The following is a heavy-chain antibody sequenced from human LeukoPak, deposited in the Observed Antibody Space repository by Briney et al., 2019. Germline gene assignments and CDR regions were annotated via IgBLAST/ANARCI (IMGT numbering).Heavy chain of an antibody. J-gene: IGHJ4*02. CDR3: ARGLNGYCSSTSRYILY. CDR1: GYTFTGYY. D-gene: IGHD2-2*02. CDR2: INPNSGGT. Sequence: ASVKVSCKASGYTFTGYYMHWVRQAPGQGLEWMGWINPNSGGTNYAQKFQGRVTMTRDTSISTAYMELSRLRSDDTAVYYCARGLNGYCSSTSRYILYWGQGTLVTVSS. V-gene: IGHV1-2*02.